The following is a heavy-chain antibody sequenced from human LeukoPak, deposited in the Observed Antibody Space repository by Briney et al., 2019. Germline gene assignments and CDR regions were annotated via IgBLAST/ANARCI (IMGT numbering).Heavy chain of an antibody. D-gene: IGHD2-15*01. CDR1: GGTFSSYA. J-gene: IGHJ6*03. Sequence: SVKVSCKASGGTFSSYAISWVRQAPGQGLEWMGGIIPIFGTANYAQKFQGRVTITADESTSTAYMELSSLRSEDTAVYYCARGIVVVVAATQEKYYYMDVWGKGTTVTISS. CDR2: IIPIFGTA. V-gene: IGHV1-69*13. CDR3: ARGIVVVVAATQEKYYYMDV.